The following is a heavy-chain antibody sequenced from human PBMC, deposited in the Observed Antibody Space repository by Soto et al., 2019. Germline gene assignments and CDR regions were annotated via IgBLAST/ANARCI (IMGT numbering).Heavy chain of an antibody. V-gene: IGHV4-34*01. CDR1: GGSFSGYY. J-gene: IGHJ6*03. D-gene: IGHD6-13*01. Sequence: PSETLSLTCAVYGGSFSGYYWSWIRQPPGKGLEWIGEINHSGSTNYNPSLKSRVTISIDTSKSQFSLKLSSVTAADTAVYYCAAASSYYYMDVWGKGTTVTVSS. CDR3: AAASSYYYMDV. CDR2: INHSGST.